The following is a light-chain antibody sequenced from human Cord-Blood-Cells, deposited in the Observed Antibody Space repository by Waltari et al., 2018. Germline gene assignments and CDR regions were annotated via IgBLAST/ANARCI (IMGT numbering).Light chain of an antibody. V-gene: IGLV8-61*01. CDR3: VLYMGSGIWV. CDR1: SGSVSTSYY. CDR2: STN. J-gene: IGLJ3*02. Sequence: QTVVTQEPSFSVSPGGTVTLTCGFSSGSVSTSYYPSWDQQTPGQAPRTLSYSTNARSSGVPDRFSGSILGNKAALAITGAQADDESDYYCVLYMGSGIWVFGGGTKLTVL.